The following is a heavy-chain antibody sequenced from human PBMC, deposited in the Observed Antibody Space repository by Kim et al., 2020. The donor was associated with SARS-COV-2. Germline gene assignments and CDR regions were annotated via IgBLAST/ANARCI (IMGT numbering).Heavy chain of an antibody. V-gene: IGHV4-31*02. D-gene: IGHD2-15*01. CDR3: ARERNIVVVVAATPDAFDI. J-gene: IGHJ3*02. Sequence: RVNISVDTSKNQFSLKLSSVTAADTAVYYCARERNIVVVVAATPDAFDIWGQGTMVTVSS.